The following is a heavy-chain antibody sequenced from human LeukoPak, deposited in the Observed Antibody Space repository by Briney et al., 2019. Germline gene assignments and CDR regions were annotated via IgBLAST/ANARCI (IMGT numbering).Heavy chain of an antibody. CDR3: ARDSADISV. V-gene: IGHV3-74*01. CDR2: TNPDGSST. J-gene: IGHJ6*04. CDR1: GFTFSTYW. Sequence: GGSLRLSCAASGFTFSTYWMHWVRQGPGKGLVWVSRTNPDGSSTSYADSVKGRFTISRDNAKNTVYLMNRLRAEGTTVDYCARDSADISVWGKGTPVTVSS. D-gene: IGHD5-12*01.